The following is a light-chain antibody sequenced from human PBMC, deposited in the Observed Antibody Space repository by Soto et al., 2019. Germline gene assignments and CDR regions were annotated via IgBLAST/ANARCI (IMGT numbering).Light chain of an antibody. V-gene: IGKV1-5*01. CDR3: QQYNSFSKT. J-gene: IGKJ1*01. Sequence: DIQMTQSPSRLSASLGDRVTITCRASQSIGYWLAWYQQKPGKAPNLLIYAASTLETGVPSRFSGSGFGTEFTLTIASLQPDDSASYYCQQYNSFSKTFGRGTKVDIK. CDR2: AAS. CDR1: QSIGYW.